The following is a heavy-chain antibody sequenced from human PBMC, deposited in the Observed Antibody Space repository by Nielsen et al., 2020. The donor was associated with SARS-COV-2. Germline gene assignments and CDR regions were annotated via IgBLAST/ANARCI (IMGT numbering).Heavy chain of an antibody. V-gene: IGHV3-66*01. CDR1: GFTISSSF. J-gene: IGHJ6*02. D-gene: IGHD7-27*01. CDR3: ARDNWGRMDV. CDR2: IYTDGST. Sequence: GGSLRLSCGASGFTISSSFMSWVRQAAGKGLDWVSVIYTDGSTSHADSVKGRFTISRDNSKNTLYLQMNSLRAEDTAVYYCARDNWGRMDVWGQVTTVTVSS.